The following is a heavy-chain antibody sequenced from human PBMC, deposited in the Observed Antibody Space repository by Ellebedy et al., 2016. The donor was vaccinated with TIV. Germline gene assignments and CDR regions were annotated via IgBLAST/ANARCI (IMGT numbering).Heavy chain of an antibody. J-gene: IGHJ6*02. D-gene: IGHD3-10*01. V-gene: IGHV3-30*18. Sequence: GESLKISXEISGFTFSSYGMLWVRQAAGKGLEWVAAISNGGTKIDYADSMKGRCTISRDDSKNTLYLQMQRLRHEDSSVYYCAKLIRGVVDSNYYYGVDVWGQGVTVTVSS. CDR1: GFTFSSYG. CDR3: AKLIRGVVDSNYYYGVDV. CDR2: ISNGGTKI.